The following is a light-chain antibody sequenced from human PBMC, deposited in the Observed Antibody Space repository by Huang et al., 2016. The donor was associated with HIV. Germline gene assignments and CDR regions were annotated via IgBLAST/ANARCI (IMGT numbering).Light chain of an antibody. CDR1: QSISTW. CDR3: QQYNGYPYT. CDR2: DAS. Sequence: DIQMTQSPSTLSASVGVRVTITCRASQSISTWMALYQQKPGKAPNLLCYDASILEAGVPSTFSGSGSGTEFTLTISSLQPDDFATYYCQQYNGYPYTFGQGTKLEIK. V-gene: IGKV1-5*01. J-gene: IGKJ2*01.